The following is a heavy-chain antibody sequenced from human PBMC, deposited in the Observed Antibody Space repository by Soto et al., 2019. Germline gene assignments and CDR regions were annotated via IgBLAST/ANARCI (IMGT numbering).Heavy chain of an antibody. Sequence: GGSLRLSCAASGFTFSSYWMHWVRQAPGKGLVWVSRINSDGSSTSYADSVKGRFTISRDNAKNTLYLQMNSLRAEDTAVYYCARGPEPYDFWSGPDYWGQGTLVTVSS. V-gene: IGHV3-74*01. CDR1: GFTFSSYW. D-gene: IGHD3-3*01. CDR3: ARGPEPYDFWSGPDY. J-gene: IGHJ4*02. CDR2: INSDGSST.